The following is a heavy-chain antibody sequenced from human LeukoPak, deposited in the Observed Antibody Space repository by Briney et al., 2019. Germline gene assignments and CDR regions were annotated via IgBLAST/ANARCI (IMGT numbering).Heavy chain of an antibody. CDR2: IYYRGST. V-gene: IGHV4-31*03. D-gene: IGHD2-15*01. CDR3: ARIHSGGSYGDY. J-gene: IGHJ4*02. CDR1: GGSIRNAEYY. Sequence: PSQTLSLTCTVSGGSIRNAEYYWSWLRQHPGKGLEWIGYIYYRGSTYYNPSLKSRLSLSVDTSQNQFSLKLTSATAADTAVYYCARIHSGGSYGDYWGPGTQVTVSP.